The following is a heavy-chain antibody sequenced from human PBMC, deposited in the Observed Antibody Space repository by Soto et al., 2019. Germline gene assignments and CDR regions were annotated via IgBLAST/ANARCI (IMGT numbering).Heavy chain of an antibody. V-gene: IGHV3-53*01. CDR2: IYSGSST. CDR3: ASGVRGVTELDP. J-gene: IGHJ5*02. CDR1: GFTVSSNY. Sequence: GGSLRLSCAASGFTVSSNYMSWVRQAPGKGLEWVSVIYSGSSTYYADSVKGRFTISRDNSKNTLYLQMNSLRAEDTAVYYCASGVRGVTELDPWGQGTLVTVSS. D-gene: IGHD3-10*01.